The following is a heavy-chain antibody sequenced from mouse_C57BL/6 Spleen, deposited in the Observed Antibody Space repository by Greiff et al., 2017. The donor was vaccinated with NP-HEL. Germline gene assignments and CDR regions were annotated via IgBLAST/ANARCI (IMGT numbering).Heavy chain of an antibody. CDR3: ARHDYDYDKDYAMDY. D-gene: IGHD2-4*01. J-gene: IGHJ4*01. CDR2: IWSDGST. V-gene: IGHV2-6-1*01. CDR1: GFSLTSYG. Sequence: VQLQQSGPGLVAPSQSLSITCTVSGFSLTSYGVHWVRQPPGKGLEWLVVIWSDGSTTYNSALKSRLSISKDNSKSQVFLKMNSLQTDDTAMYYCARHDYDYDKDYAMDYWGQGTSVTVSS.